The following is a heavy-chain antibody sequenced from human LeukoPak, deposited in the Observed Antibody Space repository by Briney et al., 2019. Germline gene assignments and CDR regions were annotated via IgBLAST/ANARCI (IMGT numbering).Heavy chain of an antibody. CDR2: ISSSGSTI. CDR3: ARDGVAGPFDY. D-gene: IGHD6-19*01. CDR1: GFTFSSYE. Sequence: GGSLRLSCAASGFTFSSYEMNWVRQAPGKGLEWVSYISSSGSTIYYADSVKGRFTISRDNAKNSLYLQMNSLRAEDTAVYYCARDGVAGPFDYWGQETLVTVSS. V-gene: IGHV3-48*03. J-gene: IGHJ4*02.